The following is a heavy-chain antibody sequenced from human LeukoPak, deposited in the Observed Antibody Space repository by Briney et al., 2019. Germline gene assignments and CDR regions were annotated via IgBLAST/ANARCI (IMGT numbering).Heavy chain of an antibody. CDR1: GFTFSSYE. Sequence: PGGSLRLSCAASGFTFSSYEMNWVRQAPGKGLEWVSYISSSGSTIYYADSVKGRFTISRDNAKNSLYLQMNSLRAEDTAVYYCARPSSKRGANYFDYWGQGTLVTVS. V-gene: IGHV3-48*03. CDR3: ARPSSKRGANYFDY. J-gene: IGHJ4*02. CDR2: ISSSGSTI. D-gene: IGHD3-10*01.